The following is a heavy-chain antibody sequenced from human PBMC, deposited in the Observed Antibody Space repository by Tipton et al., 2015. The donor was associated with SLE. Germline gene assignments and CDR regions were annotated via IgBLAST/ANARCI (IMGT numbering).Heavy chain of an antibody. V-gene: IGHV4-39*07. CDR3: ARPLVAAAGWEAFDI. CDR2: IYHSGST. J-gene: IGHJ3*02. Sequence: TLSLTCTVSGGSISSSSYYWGWIRQPPGKGLEWIGSIYHSGSTYYNPSLKSRVTISVDTSKNQFSLKLSSVTAADTAVYYCARPLVAAAGWEAFDIWGQGTMVTVSS. CDR1: GGSISSSSYY. D-gene: IGHD6-13*01.